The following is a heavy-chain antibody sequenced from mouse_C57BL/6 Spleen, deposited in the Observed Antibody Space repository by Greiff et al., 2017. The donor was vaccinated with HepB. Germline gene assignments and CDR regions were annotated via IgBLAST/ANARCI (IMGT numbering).Heavy chain of an antibody. CDR3: AHTTVVAPHFDY. J-gene: IGHJ2*01. Sequence: VQLQQPGAELVKPGASVKMSCKASGYTFTSYWITWVKQRPGQGLEWIGDIYPGSGSTNYNEKFKSKATLTVDTSSSTAYMQLSSLTSEDSAVYYCAHTTVVAPHFDYWGQGTTLTVSS. D-gene: IGHD1-1*01. V-gene: IGHV1-55*01. CDR2: IYPGSGST. CDR1: GYTFTSYW.